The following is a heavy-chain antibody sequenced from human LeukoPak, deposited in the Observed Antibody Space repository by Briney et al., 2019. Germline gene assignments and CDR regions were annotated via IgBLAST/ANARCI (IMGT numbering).Heavy chain of an antibody. CDR2: IGTAGDT. D-gene: IGHD1-7*01. J-gene: IGHJ3*02. CDR1: GFTFSSYD. V-gene: IGHV3-13*01. CDR3: ARGITGTTLDAFDI. Sequence: GGSLRLSCAASGFTFSSYDMHWVRQATGKGLEWVSAIGTAGDTYYPGSVKGRFTISRESAKNSLYLQMNSLRAGDTAVYYCARGITGTTLDAFDIWGQGTMVTVSS.